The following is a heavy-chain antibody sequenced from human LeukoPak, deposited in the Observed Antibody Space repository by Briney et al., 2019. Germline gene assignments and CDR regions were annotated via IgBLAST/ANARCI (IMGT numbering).Heavy chain of an antibody. CDR1: GGSISSGGYY. CDR2: IYYSGST. D-gene: IGHD3-10*01. Sequence: SETLSLTCTVSGGSISSGGYYWSWIRQHPGKGLEWIGYIYYSGSTYYNPSLKSRVTISVDTSKNQFSLKLSSVTTADTAVYYCARARTPVVTMVRGVHFDYWGQGTLVTVSS. J-gene: IGHJ4*02. CDR3: ARARTPVVTMVRGVHFDY. V-gene: IGHV4-31*03.